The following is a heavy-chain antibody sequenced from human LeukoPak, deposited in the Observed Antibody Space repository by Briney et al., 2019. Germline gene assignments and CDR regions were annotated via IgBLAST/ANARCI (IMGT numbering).Heavy chain of an antibody. J-gene: IGHJ6*02. Sequence: PGGSLRLACAASGFTVSDYYMSWIRQAPGKGLEWVSYISSSGSTIYYADSGKGRFTISRDNAKNSLYLQMNSLRAEDTAVNYRGRGVPTAPGYYYGIDVWGQGATGTVSS. CDR1: GFTVSDYY. V-gene: IGHV3-11*01. CDR3: GRGVPTAPGYYYGIDV. CDR2: ISSSGSTI. D-gene: IGHD4/OR15-4a*01.